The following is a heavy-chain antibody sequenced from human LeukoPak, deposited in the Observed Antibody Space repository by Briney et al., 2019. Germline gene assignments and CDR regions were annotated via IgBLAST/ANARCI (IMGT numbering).Heavy chain of an antibody. D-gene: IGHD6-19*01. CDR2: INYSGRT. CDR1: GCSISSGGYY. J-gene: IGHJ4*02. V-gene: IGHV4-31*03. CDR3: ARVLGVAANGFDY. Sequence: SQTLSLTCTVSGCSISSGGYYWSWIRQHPGKCLEWIGYINYSGRTYYNPSLKSRVTISVDTSKNQFSLKLSSVTAADTDVYYCARVLGVAANGFDYWGQGTLVTVSS.